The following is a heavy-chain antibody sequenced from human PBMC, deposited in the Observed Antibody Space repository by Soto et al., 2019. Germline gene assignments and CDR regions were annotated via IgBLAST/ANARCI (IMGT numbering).Heavy chain of an antibody. J-gene: IGHJ6*02. CDR3: AKDIRDAADGYYYYYGMDV. CDR1: GFTFDDYA. V-gene: IGHV3-9*01. CDR2: ISWNSGSI. D-gene: IGHD6-13*01. Sequence: PGGSLRLSCAASGFTFDDYAMHWVRQAPGKGLEWVSGISWNSGSIGYADSVKGRFTISRDNAKNSLYLQMNSLRAEDTALYYCAKDIRDAADGYYYYYGMDVWGQGTTVTVSS.